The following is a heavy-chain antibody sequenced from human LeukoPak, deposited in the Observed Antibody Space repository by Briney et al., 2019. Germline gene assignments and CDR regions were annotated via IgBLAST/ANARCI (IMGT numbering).Heavy chain of an antibody. CDR3: ARHVGSSSWQNFDY. CDR1: GGSISSYY. Sequence: SETLSLTCTVSGGSISSYYWSWIRQPPGKGLDWIGYIYYSGSTNYNPSLKSRVTISVDTSKNQFSLKLSSVTAADTAVYYCARHVGSSSWQNFDYWGQGTLVTVSS. CDR2: IYYSGST. V-gene: IGHV4-59*08. D-gene: IGHD6-13*01. J-gene: IGHJ4*02.